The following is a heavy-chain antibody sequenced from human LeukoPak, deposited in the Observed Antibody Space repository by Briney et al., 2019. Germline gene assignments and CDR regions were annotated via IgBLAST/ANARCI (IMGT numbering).Heavy chain of an antibody. Sequence: PGGSLRLSCAASGFTFSSYGMHWVRQAPGKGLEWVAVIWYDGSNKYYADSVKGRFTISRDKSKNTLYLQMNSLRAEDTAVYYCARTKEWELLGGFDYWGQGTLVTVSS. V-gene: IGHV3-33*01. CDR2: IWYDGSNK. J-gene: IGHJ4*02. D-gene: IGHD1-26*01. CDR3: ARTKEWELLGGFDY. CDR1: GFTFSSYG.